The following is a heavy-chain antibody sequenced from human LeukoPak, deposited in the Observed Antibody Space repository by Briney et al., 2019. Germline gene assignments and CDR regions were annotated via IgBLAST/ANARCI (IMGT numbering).Heavy chain of an antibody. CDR1: GYTFTGYY. D-gene: IGHD2-15*01. V-gene: IGHV1-2*02. J-gene: IGHJ4*02. CDR3: APHGGYCSGGSCDVEYYFDY. Sequence: ASVKVSCKASGYTFTGYYMHWVRQAPGQGLEWMGWINPSSGGTNYAQKFQGRVTMTRDTSISTAYMELSRLRSDDTAVYYCAPHGGYCSGGSCDVEYYFDYWGQGTLVTVSS. CDR2: INPSSGGT.